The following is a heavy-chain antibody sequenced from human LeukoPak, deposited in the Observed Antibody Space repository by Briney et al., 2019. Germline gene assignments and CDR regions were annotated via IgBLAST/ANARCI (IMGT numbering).Heavy chain of an antibody. CDR2: FDPEDGET. D-gene: IGHD1-1*01. Sequence: VSVKVSCKVSGYTLTELSMHWVRQAPGEGLEWMGGFDPEDGETIYAQKFQGRVTMTEDTSTDTAYMELSSLRSEDTAVYYCATRPGRTDAFDIWGQGTMVTVSS. V-gene: IGHV1-24*01. CDR3: ATRPGRTDAFDI. CDR1: GYTLTELS. J-gene: IGHJ3*02.